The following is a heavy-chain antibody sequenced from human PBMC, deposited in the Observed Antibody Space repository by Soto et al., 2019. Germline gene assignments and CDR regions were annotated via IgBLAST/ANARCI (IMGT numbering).Heavy chain of an antibody. CDR3: AREGTMVRGVIRTGYYGMDV. Sequence: GGSLRLSCAASGFTFSSYWMSWVRQAPGKGLEWVANIKQDGSEKYYVDSVKGRFTISRDNSKNTLYLQMNSLRAEDTAVYYCAREGTMVRGVIRTGYYGMDVWGQGTTVTVSS. J-gene: IGHJ6*02. V-gene: IGHV3-7*01. CDR2: IKQDGSEK. CDR1: GFTFSSYW. D-gene: IGHD3-10*01.